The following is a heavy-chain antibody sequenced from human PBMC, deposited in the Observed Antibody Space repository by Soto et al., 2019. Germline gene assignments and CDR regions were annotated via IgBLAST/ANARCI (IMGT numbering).Heavy chain of an antibody. J-gene: IGHJ4*02. CDR3: ARDGEAHYSYGYGNYFDY. V-gene: IGHV3-30-3*01. CDR2: ISYDGSNK. D-gene: IGHD5-18*01. Sequence: QVQLVESGGGVVQPGRSLRLSCAASGFTFSSYAMHWVRQAPGKGLEWVAVISYDGSNKYYADSVKGRFTISRDNSKNTLYLQMNSLRAEDTAVYYCARDGEAHYSYGYGNYFDYWGQGTLVTVSS. CDR1: GFTFSSYA.